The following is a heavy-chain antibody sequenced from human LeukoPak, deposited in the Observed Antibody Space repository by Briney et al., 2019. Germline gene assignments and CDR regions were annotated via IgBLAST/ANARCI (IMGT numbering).Heavy chain of an antibody. CDR1: GYTFISYG. Sequence: GASVKVSCEASGYTFISYGISWVRQAPGQGLEWMGWISAYNGNTNYVQKLQGRVTMTTDRSTSTAYMELRSLRSDDTAVYYCARESSGWYLDYWGQGTLVTVSS. J-gene: IGHJ4*02. V-gene: IGHV1-18*01. D-gene: IGHD6-19*01. CDR3: ARESSGWYLDY. CDR2: ISAYNGNT.